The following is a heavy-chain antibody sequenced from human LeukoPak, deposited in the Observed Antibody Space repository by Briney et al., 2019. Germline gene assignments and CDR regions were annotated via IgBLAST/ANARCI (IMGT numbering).Heavy chain of an antibody. CDR2: IYYSGST. V-gene: IGHV4-39*01. D-gene: IGHD3-10*01. CDR3: ARHTSMVRGVMKYYFDY. Sequence: PSETLSLTCTVSGGSISSSSYYWVWMRQPPGKGLEWIGRIYYSGSTYYHPSLKSRVTISVDTSKNQFSLRLNSVTAADTAVYYCARHTSMVRGVMKYYFDYWGQGTLATVSS. J-gene: IGHJ4*02. CDR1: GGSISSSSYY.